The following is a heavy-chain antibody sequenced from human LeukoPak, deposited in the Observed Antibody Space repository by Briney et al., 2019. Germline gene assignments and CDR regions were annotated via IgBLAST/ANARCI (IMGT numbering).Heavy chain of an antibody. D-gene: IGHD6-19*01. CDR3: ARGADTGYSSDS. V-gene: IGHV3-74*01. CDR2: INSDARST. CDR1: GFTFSNYW. Sequence: PGGSLRLSCAASGFTFSNYWMHWVPQAQGKGLVGVSRINSDARSTSYADSVKGRFTISRDDAKNTLYLQMNSLRAEDTAVYYCARGADTGYSSDSWGQGTLVTVSS. J-gene: IGHJ5*02.